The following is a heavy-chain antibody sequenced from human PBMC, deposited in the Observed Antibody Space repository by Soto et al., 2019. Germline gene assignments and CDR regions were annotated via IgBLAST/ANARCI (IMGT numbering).Heavy chain of an antibody. Sequence: GGSLRLSCATSGFTFHDYAMSWVRQAPGKGLEWVSAIAFTGSATYYADSVKGRFTISRDNSKNIVYLQMSSLRVDDTALYYCARESEDLTSNFDYWGQGTLVTVSS. V-gene: IGHV3-23*01. CDR2: IAFTGSAT. CDR1: GFTFHDYA. CDR3: ARESEDLTSNFDY. J-gene: IGHJ4*02.